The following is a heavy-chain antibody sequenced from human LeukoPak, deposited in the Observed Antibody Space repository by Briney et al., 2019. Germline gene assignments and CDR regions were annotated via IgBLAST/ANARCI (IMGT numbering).Heavy chain of an antibody. Sequence: GGSLRLSCVASGFTFSTYSMNWVCQAPGKGLEWVSYISSSSGTIYYADSVKGRFTISRDNAKNSLYLQMNSLRDEDTAVYYCARASFQRWLQLGGDWGQGTLVTVSS. CDR1: GFTFSTYS. D-gene: IGHD5-24*01. CDR3: ARASFQRWLQLGGD. J-gene: IGHJ4*02. CDR2: ISSSSGTI. V-gene: IGHV3-48*02.